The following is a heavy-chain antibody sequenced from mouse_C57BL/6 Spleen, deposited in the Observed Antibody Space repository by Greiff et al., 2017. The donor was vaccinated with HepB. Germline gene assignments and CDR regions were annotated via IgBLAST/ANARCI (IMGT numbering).Heavy chain of an antibody. CDR1: GFTFSSYA. CDR3: ARSITTVVAKGYFDY. CDR2: ISDGGSYT. D-gene: IGHD1-1*01. Sequence: EVMLVESGGGLVKPGGSLKLSCAASGFTFSSYAMSWVRQTPEKRLEWVATISDGGSYTYYPDNVKGRFTISRDNAKNNLYLQMSHLKSEDTAMYYCARSITTVVAKGYFDYWGQGTTLTVSS. V-gene: IGHV5-4*03. J-gene: IGHJ2*01.